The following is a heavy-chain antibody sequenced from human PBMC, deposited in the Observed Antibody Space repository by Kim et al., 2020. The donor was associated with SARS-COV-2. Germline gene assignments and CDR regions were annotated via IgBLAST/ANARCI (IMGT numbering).Heavy chain of an antibody. Sequence: GGSLRLSCAASGFTFSSYGMHWVRQAPGKGLEWVAVISYDGSNKYYADSVKGRFTISRDNSKNTLYLQMNSLRAEDTAVYYCAKDRYDFWSGYYTKSKY. D-gene: IGHD3-3*01. CDR1: GFTFSSYG. J-gene: IGHJ1*01. V-gene: IGHV3-30*18. CDR2: ISYDGSNK. CDR3: AKDRYDFWSGYYTKSKY.